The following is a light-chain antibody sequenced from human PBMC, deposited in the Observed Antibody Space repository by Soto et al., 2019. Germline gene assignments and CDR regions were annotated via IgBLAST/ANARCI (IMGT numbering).Light chain of an antibody. Sequence: EIVMTQSPATLSVSPGERATLSCRASQSVSSNLAWYQQRPGQAPRLLIYGASTRAPRIPARFSGSGSGTEFTLTISSLQSEDFAIYYCQQYNNWPQLTFGGGTNVEIK. CDR3: QQYNNWPQLT. CDR2: GAS. CDR1: QSVSSN. J-gene: IGKJ4*01. V-gene: IGKV3-15*01.